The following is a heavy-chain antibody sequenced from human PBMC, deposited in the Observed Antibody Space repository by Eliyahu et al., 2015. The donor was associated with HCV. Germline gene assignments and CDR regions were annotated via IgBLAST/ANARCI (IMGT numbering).Heavy chain of an antibody. J-gene: IGHJ3*02. D-gene: IGHD2-2*01. Sequence: LSCAASGFTFSDYYMTWIRQAPGKGLEWISYIGDSGITIYYADSVKGRFTISRDNAKNTLYLQMNRLRVDDTAVYYCARELSYQVVDGAFHIWGQGTMVTVSS. V-gene: IGHV3-11*01. CDR2: IGDSGITI. CDR3: ARELSYQVVDGAFHI. CDR1: GFTFSDYY.